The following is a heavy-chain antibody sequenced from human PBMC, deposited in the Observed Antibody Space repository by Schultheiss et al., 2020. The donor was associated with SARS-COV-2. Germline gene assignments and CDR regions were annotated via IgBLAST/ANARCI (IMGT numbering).Heavy chain of an antibody. CDR3: TTAETAMVRGVIDY. CDR1: GFTFSGSA. CDR2: IRSKTDGGTT. D-gene: IGHD3-10*01. V-gene: IGHV3-15*01. J-gene: IGHJ4*02. Sequence: GGSLRLSCAASGFTFSGSAMHWVRQASGKGLEWVGRIRSKTDGGTTDYAAPVKGRFTISRDDSKNTLYLQMNSLKTEDTAVYYCTTAETAMVRGVIDYWGQGTLVTVSS.